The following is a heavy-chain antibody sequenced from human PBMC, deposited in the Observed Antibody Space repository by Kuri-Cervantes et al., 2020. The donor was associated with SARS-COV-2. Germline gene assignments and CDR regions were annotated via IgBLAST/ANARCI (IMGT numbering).Heavy chain of an antibody. V-gene: IGHV3-9*01. CDR3: ARSGIAARYDAFDI. D-gene: IGHD6-6*01. Sequence: SLKISCAASGFTFDDYAMHWVRQAPGKGLEWVSGISWNSGSIGYADSVKGRFTISRDNSKNTLYLQMNSLRAEDTAVYYCARSGIAARYDAFDIWGQGTMVTVSS. CDR1: GFTFDDYA. CDR2: ISWNSGSI. J-gene: IGHJ3*02.